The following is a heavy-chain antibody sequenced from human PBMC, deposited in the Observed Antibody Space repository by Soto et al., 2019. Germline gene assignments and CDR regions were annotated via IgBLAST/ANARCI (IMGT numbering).Heavy chain of an antibody. Sequence: RLSCVASGFTFSSYALNWVRQAPGRGLEWVSAISGSGGTTYYADSVKGRFTISRDNSKNTLFLQMNSLRAEGAAIYYCAKSPKVISTSFDHWGQGSLVTVSS. CDR3: AKSPKVISTSFDH. CDR1: GFTFSSYA. J-gene: IGHJ4*02. V-gene: IGHV3-23*01. D-gene: IGHD3-22*01. CDR2: ISGSGGTT.